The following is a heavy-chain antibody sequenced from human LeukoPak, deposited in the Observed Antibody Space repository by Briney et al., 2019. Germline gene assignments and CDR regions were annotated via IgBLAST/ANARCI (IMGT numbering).Heavy chain of an antibody. CDR1: GFTFSNYA. V-gene: IGHV3-23*01. D-gene: IGHD2-8*01. J-gene: IGHJ4*01. Sequence: GGSLRLSCAASGFTFSNYAMSWVRQAPGKGLEWVSGISGSGGDTYYADSVKGRFTISRDNSKNTLYLQMNSLRAEDTAVYYCAKDQTCTNKICHGDFDYWGQGTLVTVSS. CDR3: AKDQTCTNKICHGDFDY. CDR2: ISGSGGDT.